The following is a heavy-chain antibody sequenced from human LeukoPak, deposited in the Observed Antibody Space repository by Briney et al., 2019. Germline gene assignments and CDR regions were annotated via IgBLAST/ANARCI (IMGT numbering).Heavy chain of an antibody. D-gene: IGHD6-19*01. CDR3: ARGIYSSGWYGPIGY. CDR2: IYHSGNT. Sequence: PSETLSLTCTVSGYSISSGYYWGWIRQPPGKGLEWIGGIYHSGNTYYNPSLGSRVTMSVDTSKNQFSLNLKSVTAADTAVYYCARGIYSSGWYGPIGYWGQGTLVTVPS. V-gene: IGHV4-38-2*02. J-gene: IGHJ4*02. CDR1: GYSISSGYY.